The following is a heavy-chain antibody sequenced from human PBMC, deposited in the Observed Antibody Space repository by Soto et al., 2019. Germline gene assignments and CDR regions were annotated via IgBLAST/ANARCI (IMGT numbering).Heavy chain of an antibody. D-gene: IGHD3-22*01. V-gene: IGHV4-30-2*01. CDR3: ARGMGSTGYYLGEFDF. CDR2: IYHSGST. Sequence: SETLSLTCAVSGGSISSGGYSWSWIRQPPGKGLEWIGYIYHSGSTYYNPSLKSRVTISVDRSKNQFSLKLSSMTAADTAVYYCARGMGSTGYYLGEFDFWGQGTLVTVSS. J-gene: IGHJ4*02. CDR1: GGSISSGGYS.